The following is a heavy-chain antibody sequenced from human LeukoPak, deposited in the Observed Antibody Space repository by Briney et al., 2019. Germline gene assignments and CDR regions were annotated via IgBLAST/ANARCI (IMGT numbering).Heavy chain of an antibody. CDR2: IYYSGST. D-gene: IGHD6-13*01. J-gene: IGHJ4*02. CDR3: GGSSLFDS. CDR1: GGSISSSSYY. V-gene: IGHV4-39*07. Sequence: SETLSLTCTVSGGSISSSSYYWGWIRQPPGKGLEWIWSIYYSGSTYYNPSLKSRVTISVYTSKNQFSLKLSSVTAADTAVYYCGGSSLFDSWGQGTLVTVSS.